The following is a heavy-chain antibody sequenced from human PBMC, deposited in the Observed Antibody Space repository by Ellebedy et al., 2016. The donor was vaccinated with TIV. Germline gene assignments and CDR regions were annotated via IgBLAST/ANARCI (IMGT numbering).Heavy chain of an antibody. CDR2: IYYSGST. Sequence: MPSETLSLTCTVSGGSISSYYWSWIRQPPGKGLEWIGYIYYSGSTNYNPSLKSRVTISVDTSKNQFSLKLSSVTAADTAVYYCARGDYYDSSGPLFGYWGQGTLVTVSS. J-gene: IGHJ4*02. CDR3: ARGDYYDSSGPLFGY. CDR1: GGSISSYY. D-gene: IGHD3-22*01. V-gene: IGHV4-59*08.